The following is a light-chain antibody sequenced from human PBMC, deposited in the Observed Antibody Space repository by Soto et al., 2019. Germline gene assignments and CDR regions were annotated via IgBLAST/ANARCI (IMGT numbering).Light chain of an antibody. CDR2: EAS. Sequence: DIQMTQSPSTLSAAVGDRVTITCRASRTINVYLAWYQQRPGKAPKLLIHEASSLESGVPSRFSGSGSGTDFALTISSLQPDDFATYYCQQYNTSPLTFGGGTKLEIK. CDR3: QQYNTSPLT. CDR1: RTINVY. J-gene: IGKJ4*01. V-gene: IGKV1-5*01.